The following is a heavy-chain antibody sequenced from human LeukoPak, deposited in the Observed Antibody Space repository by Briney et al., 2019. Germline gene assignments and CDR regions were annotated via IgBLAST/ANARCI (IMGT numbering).Heavy chain of an antibody. V-gene: IGHV3-66*01. CDR1: GFTVSSNY. J-gene: IGHJ3*02. CDR2: IYSGGST. D-gene: IGHD4-23*01. CDR3: ARGSYGGNSLGAFDI. Sequence: GGSLRLSCAASGFTVSSNYMSWVRQAPGKGLEWVSVIYSGGSTYYADSVKGRFTISRDNAKNSLYLQMNSLRAEDTAVYYCARGSYGGNSLGAFDIWGQGTMVTVSS.